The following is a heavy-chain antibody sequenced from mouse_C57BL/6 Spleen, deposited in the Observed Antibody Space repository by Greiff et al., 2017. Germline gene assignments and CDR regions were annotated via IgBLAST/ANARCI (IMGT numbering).Heavy chain of an antibody. CDR3: AREAYYDYDVDY. CDR1: GYAFSSSW. CDR2: IYPGDGDT. Sequence: VQLVESGPELVKPGASVKISCKASGYAFSSSWMNWVKQRPGKGLEWIGRIYPGDGDTNYNGKFKGKATLTADKSSSTAYMQLSSLTSEDSAVYFCAREAYYDYDVDYWGQGTTLTVSS. D-gene: IGHD2-4*01. J-gene: IGHJ2*01. V-gene: IGHV1-82*01.